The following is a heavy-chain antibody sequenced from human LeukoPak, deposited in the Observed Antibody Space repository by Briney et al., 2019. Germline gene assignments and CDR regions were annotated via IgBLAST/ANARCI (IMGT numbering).Heavy chain of an antibody. V-gene: IGHV4-34*01. D-gene: IGHD6-13*01. Sequence: SETLSLTCAVYGGSFSGYYWSWIRQPPGKGLEWIGEINHSGSTNYNPSLKSRVTISVDTSKNQFSLKLSSVTAADTAVYYCARGGYDPPIAAAGTYGYWGQGTLVTVSS. CDR3: ARGGYDPPIAAAGTYGY. J-gene: IGHJ4*02. CDR2: INHSGST. CDR1: GGSFSGYY.